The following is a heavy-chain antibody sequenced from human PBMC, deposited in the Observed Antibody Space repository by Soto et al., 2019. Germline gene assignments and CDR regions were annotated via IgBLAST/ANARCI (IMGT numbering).Heavy chain of an antibody. V-gene: IGHV1-3*01. J-gene: IGHJ4*02. CDR3: ARYGPEYYFDY. CDR1: GYTFTSYA. Sequence: ASVKVSCKASGYTFTSYAMHWVRQAPGQRLEWMGWINAGNGNTKYSQKFQGRVTITRDTSASTAYMELSSLRSEGTAVYYCARYGPEYYFDYWGQGTLVTVSS. D-gene: IGHD3-10*01. CDR2: INAGNGNT.